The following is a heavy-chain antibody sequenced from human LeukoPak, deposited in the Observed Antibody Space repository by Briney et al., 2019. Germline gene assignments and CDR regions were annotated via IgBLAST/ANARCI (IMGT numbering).Heavy chain of an antibody. CDR2: TYYSGNT. D-gene: IGHD3-22*01. J-gene: IGHJ3*02. Sequence: PSETLSLTCTVSGGSISDYYWTWIRQPPGKGLEWIGHTYYSGNTIYNPSLKSRVTISVDTSKNQFSLKLTSVTTADTAVYYCAGEDYFDSSGYASWRFDIWGQGTMVTVSS. V-gene: IGHV4-59*01. CDR3: AGEDYFDSSGYASWRFDI. CDR1: GGSISDYY.